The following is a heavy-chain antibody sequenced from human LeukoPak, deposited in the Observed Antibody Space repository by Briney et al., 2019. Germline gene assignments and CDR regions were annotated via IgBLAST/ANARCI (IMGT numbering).Heavy chain of an antibody. CDR3: ARDEGSGSYYARAHAVADY. CDR2: IKQDGSEK. J-gene: IGHJ4*02. Sequence: GGSLRLSCAASGFTFSSYWMSWVRQAPGKGLEWVANIKQDGSEKYYVDSVKDRFTISRDNAKNSLYLQMNSLRAEDTAVYYCARDEGSGSYYARAHAVADYWGQGTLVTVSS. D-gene: IGHD3-10*01. V-gene: IGHV3-7*01. CDR1: GFTFSSYW.